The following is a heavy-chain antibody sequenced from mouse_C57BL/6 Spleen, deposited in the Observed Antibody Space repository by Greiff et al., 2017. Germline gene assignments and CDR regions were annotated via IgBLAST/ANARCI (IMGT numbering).Heavy chain of an antibody. CDR3: ARADYSTPYFDV. CDR1: GFTFSSYA. CDR2: ISDGGSYT. V-gene: IGHV5-4*01. D-gene: IGHD2-5*01. Sequence: EVQRVESGGGLVKPGGSLKLSCAASGFTFSSYAMSWVRQTPEKRLEWVATISDGGSYTYYPDNVKGRFTISRDNAKNNLYLQMSHLKSEDTAMYYCARADYSTPYFDVWGTGTTVTVSS. J-gene: IGHJ1*03.